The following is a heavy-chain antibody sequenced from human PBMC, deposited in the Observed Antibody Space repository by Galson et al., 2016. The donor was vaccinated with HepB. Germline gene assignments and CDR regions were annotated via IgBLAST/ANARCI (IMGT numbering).Heavy chain of an antibody. V-gene: IGHV3-23*01. CDR3: AKVRVPLFIAVASAFEE. CDR2: ISSGGGGST. D-gene: IGHD6-19*01. Sequence: SLRLSCAASGFRFSSYGMTWVRQAPGKGLAWVSGISSGGGGSTYYVESVKGRFTISRDNSKSTMYLQMNNLRVEDSAIYYCAKVRVPLFIAVASAFEEWGQGSFVTVSS. CDR1: GFRFSSYG. J-gene: IGHJ4*02.